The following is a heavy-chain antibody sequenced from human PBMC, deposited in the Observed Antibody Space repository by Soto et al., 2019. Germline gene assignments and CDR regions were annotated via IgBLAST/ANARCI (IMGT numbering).Heavy chain of an antibody. D-gene: IGHD3-3*01. V-gene: IGHV3-30-3*01. Sequence: QVQLVESGGGVVQPGRSLRLSCAASGFTFSSYAMHWVRQAPGKGLEWVAAISYDGINKYYADYVKGRFTISRDNSKNTQYLQMNSLRAEDTAVYYCARDYRHHNFTIFYGMDVWGQGTTVTVSS. CDR3: ARDYRHHNFTIFYGMDV. CDR1: GFTFSSYA. CDR2: ISYDGINK. J-gene: IGHJ6*01.